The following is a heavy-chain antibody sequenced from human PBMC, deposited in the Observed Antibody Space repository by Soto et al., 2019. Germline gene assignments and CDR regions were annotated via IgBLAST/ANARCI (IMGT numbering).Heavy chain of an antibody. CDR1: GFTFDDYA. D-gene: IGHD2-21*01. V-gene: IGHV3-9*01. CDR3: AKPLLGGEDDYYYGMDV. Sequence: EVQLVASGGGLVQPGRSLRLSCAASGFTFDDYAMHWVRQAPGKGLEWVSGISWNSVSIGYADSVKGRFTISNDNAKNSLDLQMNILGAEYTALYSCAKPLLGGEDDYYYGMDVWGQGTTVTVSS. J-gene: IGHJ6*02. CDR2: ISWNSVSI.